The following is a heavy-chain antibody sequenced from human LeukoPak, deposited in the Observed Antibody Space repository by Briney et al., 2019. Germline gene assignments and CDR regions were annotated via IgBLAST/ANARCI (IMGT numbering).Heavy chain of an antibody. CDR3: ARMKMTTVTTVYYYYGMDV. Sequence: SETLSLTCTVSGGSISSYYWSWIRQPPGKGLEWIGYIYYSGSTNYNPSLKSRVTISVDTSKNQFSLKLSSVTAADTAVYYCARMKMTTVTTVYYYYGMDVWGQGTTVTVSS. D-gene: IGHD4-17*01. CDR2: IYYSGST. V-gene: IGHV4-59*01. CDR1: GGSISSYY. J-gene: IGHJ6*02.